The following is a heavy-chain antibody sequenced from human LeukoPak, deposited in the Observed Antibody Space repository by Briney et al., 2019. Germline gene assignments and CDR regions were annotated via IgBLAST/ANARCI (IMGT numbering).Heavy chain of an antibody. CDR3: ARDRVVASSYYYGMDV. V-gene: IGHV4-30-4*01. J-gene: IGHJ6*02. CDR1: GISINSDAGY. D-gene: IGHD2-15*01. Sequence: SETLSLTCTVSGISINSDAGYWSWIRQAPGKGLEWIGYIYYSGTIHLNPSLKSRISMPMDTSKNQFFLKVTSVTAADTAVYYCARDRVVASSYYYGMDVWGQGTTVIVSS. CDR2: IYYSGTI.